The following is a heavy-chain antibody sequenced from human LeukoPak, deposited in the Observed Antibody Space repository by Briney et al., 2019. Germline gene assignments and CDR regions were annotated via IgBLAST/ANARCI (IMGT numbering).Heavy chain of an antibody. CDR1: GVSFSGYY. V-gene: IGHV4-34*01. J-gene: IGHJ4*02. CDR2: INHSGTT. Sequence: KTSETPSLTCAVYGVSFSGYYWGWIRQPPGKGREWSGEINHSGTTNYNPSLKSRVTISVDTSKNQISLKLSSVTGADTAVYYCARPTLWFGEPTALVYDWGQGTLVTASS. D-gene: IGHD3-10*01. CDR3: ARPTLWFGEPTALVYD.